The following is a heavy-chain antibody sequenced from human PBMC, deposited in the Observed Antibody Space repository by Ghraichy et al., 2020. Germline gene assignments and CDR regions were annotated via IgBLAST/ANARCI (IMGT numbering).Heavy chain of an antibody. CDR1: GGSISSYY. D-gene: IGHD2-2*01. CDR3: ARERFCSSTSCYSRGRGYYFDY. V-gene: IGHV4-59*01. CDR2: IYYSGST. J-gene: IGHJ4*02. Sequence: SETLSLTCTVSGGSISSYYWSWIRQPPGKGLEWIGYIYYSGSTNYNPSLKSRVTISVDTSKNQFSLKLSSVTAADTAVYYCARERFCSSTSCYSRGRGYYFDYWGQGTLVTVSS.